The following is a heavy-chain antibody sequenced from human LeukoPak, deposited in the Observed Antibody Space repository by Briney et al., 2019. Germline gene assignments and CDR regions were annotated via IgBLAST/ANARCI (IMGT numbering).Heavy chain of an antibody. D-gene: IGHD3-10*01. CDR1: GFTFTNYA. Sequence: GESLRLSCAASGFTFTNYAIHWVRQAPGKGLEWVAAISYDGSNKYYGDPVRGRFTISRDNSKNTLYLQMNSLRAEDTAVYYCAKSVSGSYVNGMDVWGQGTTVIVSS. V-gene: IGHV3-30*18. CDR2: ISYDGSNK. CDR3: AKSVSGSYVNGMDV. J-gene: IGHJ6*02.